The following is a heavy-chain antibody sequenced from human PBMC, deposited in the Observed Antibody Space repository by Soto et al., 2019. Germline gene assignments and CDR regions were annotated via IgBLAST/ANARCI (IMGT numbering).Heavy chain of an antibody. D-gene: IGHD2-2*01. CDR1: GFTFKNYW. V-gene: IGHV3-7*01. Sequence: GGSLRLSCVVSGFTFKNYWMSWVRQAPGKGLEWVANIEQDGSERDYVDSVKGRFTISRDNAKNSVFLQMDSLRVDDTAVYYCARGTSATTLFLYWGQGTLVTVSS. CDR2: IEQDGSER. J-gene: IGHJ4*02. CDR3: ARGTSATTLFLY.